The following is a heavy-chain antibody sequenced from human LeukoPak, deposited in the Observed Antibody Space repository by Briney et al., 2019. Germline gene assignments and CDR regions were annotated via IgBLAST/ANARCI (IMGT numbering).Heavy chain of an antibody. CDR3: ARDGGVLDY. J-gene: IGHJ4*02. D-gene: IGHD3-16*01. Sequence: ASVKVSCKASGYIFTSYGISWVRQAPGQGLKWMGWISTYNGNTNYAQKLQGRVTMTTDTSTTTADMELRSLRSDDTAVYYCARDGGVLDYWGQGTLVTVSS. V-gene: IGHV1-18*01. CDR2: ISTYNGNT. CDR1: GYIFTSYG.